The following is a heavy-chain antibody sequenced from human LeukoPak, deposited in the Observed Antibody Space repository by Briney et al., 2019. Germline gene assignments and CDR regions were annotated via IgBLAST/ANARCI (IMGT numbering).Heavy chain of an antibody. CDR3: VKEHYYDSSGYSDY. Sequence: GGSLRLSCAASGFTFNNYAMSWVRQAPGKGLEWVSAISGSGGSTYYADSVKGRFTISRDNSKNTLYLQMNSLRAEDTAVYYCVKEHYYDSSGYSDYWGQGTLVTVSS. CDR1: GFTFNNYA. D-gene: IGHD3-22*01. J-gene: IGHJ4*02. V-gene: IGHV3-23*01. CDR2: ISGSGGST.